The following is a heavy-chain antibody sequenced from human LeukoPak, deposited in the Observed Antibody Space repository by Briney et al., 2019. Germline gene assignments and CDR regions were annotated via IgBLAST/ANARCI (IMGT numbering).Heavy chain of an antibody. CDR3: ARQGYDSGSYYPLDY. V-gene: IGHV1-2*02. CDR2: INPNSGGT. D-gene: IGHD3-10*01. Sequence: ASVKVSCKASGYTFTGYYMHWVRQAPGQGLEWMGWINPNSGGTNYAQKFQGRVTITADKSTSTAYMELSSLRSEDTAVYYCARQGYDSGSYYPLDYWGQGTLVTVSS. CDR1: GYTFTGYY. J-gene: IGHJ4*02.